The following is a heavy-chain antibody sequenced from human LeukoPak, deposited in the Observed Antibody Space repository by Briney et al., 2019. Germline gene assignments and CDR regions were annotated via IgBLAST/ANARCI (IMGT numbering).Heavy chain of an antibody. CDR3: ARSSYYLRLPPDY. V-gene: IGHV1-2*02. Sequence: GASVKVSCKASGYTFTGYYMHWVRQAPGQGLEWMGWINPNNGGTGYAQKFQGRVTMTRDTSISTAYMELRSLRSDDTAVYYCARSSYYLRLPPDYWGQGTLVTVSS. D-gene: IGHD1-26*01. CDR2: INPNNGGT. J-gene: IGHJ4*02. CDR1: GYTFTGYY.